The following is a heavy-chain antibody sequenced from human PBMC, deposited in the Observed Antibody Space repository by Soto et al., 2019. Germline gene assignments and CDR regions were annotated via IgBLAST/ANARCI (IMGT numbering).Heavy chain of an antibody. CDR1: GYTFTSYD. Sequence: QVQLVQSGAEVKKPGASVKVSCKASGYTFTSYDINWVRLAPGQGLEGMGWMNPNSGNTAYAQKFQGRVTMTRNTSMSTAYMELSSLRSEDTAVYYCARLKQDHAVAWGQGTLVTVSS. CDR2: MNPNSGNT. D-gene: IGHD2-2*01. CDR3: ARLKQDHAVA. V-gene: IGHV1-8*01. J-gene: IGHJ5*02.